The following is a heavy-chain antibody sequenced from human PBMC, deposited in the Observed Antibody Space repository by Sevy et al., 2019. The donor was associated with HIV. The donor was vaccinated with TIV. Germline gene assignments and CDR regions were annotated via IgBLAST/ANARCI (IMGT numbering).Heavy chain of an antibody. CDR3: AGPILTYTNGWNYFDF. CDR2: INYSGIT. CDR1: GASISSSGYY. D-gene: IGHD6-19*01. J-gene: IGHJ4*02. V-gene: IGHV4-39*01. Sequence: SETLSLTCTVSGASISSSGYYWGWIRQPPGKELEWIASINYSGITFYNPSLKSRVTISPDTSENQFSLRLSSVTAADTAIYYCAGPILTYTNGWNYFDFWGQGTVVTVSS.